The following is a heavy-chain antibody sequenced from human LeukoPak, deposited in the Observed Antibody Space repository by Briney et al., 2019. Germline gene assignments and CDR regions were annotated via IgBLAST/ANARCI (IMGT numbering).Heavy chain of an antibody. CDR2: IYHSGST. Sequence: AETLSLTCTVSGYSISSGYYSGWIRQPPGKGLEWIGSIYHSGSTYYNPSLKSRVTISVDKSKNQFSLKLRSVTAADTAVYYCARMKGDYWGQGTLVTVSS. V-gene: IGHV4-38-2*02. CDR3: ARMKGDY. CDR1: GYSISSGYY. J-gene: IGHJ4*02.